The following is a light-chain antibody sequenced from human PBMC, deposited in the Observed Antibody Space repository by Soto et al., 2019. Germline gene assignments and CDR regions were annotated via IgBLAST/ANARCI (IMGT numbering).Light chain of an antibody. CDR1: SSDVGGYNY. CDR2: EVS. Sequence: QSALTQPPSASGSPGQSVTISCTGSSSDVGGYNYVSWYQQHPGKAPKLMIYEVSKRPSGVPDRLSGSKSGNTASLTVSGLQAEDEAEYYCSSYGGSNTVVFGGGTQVTVL. V-gene: IGLV2-8*01. J-gene: IGLJ2*01. CDR3: SSYGGSNTVV.